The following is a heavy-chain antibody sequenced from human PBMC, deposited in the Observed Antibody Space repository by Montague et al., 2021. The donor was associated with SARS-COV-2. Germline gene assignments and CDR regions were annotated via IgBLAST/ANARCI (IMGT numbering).Heavy chain of an antibody. J-gene: IGHJ4*02. CDR3: ARHTSAWYDYFED. CDR1: SASITSSSYY. Sequence: SETLSLTCTVSSASITSSSYYWGWIPPPTGQGPEWNGTIFYTGSTYYNLSIKSRVTMYVDKSRNQFSLKLSSVTAADTAIYYCARHTSAWYDYFEDWGQGTLVTVSS. V-gene: IGHV4-39*01. CDR2: IFYTGST. D-gene: IGHD6-13*01.